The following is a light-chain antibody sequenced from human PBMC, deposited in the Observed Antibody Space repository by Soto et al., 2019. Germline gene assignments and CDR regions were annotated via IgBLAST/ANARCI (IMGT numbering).Light chain of an antibody. J-gene: IGKJ3*01. V-gene: IGKV1-8*01. Sequence: AIRMTQSPSSFSASTGDRVTITCRASQGISSYLAWYQQKPGKAPKLLIYAASTLQSGVPSSFSGSGSGTDFTLTISCLQSEDFATYYYQQYYSYPLFGPGTKVDIK. CDR2: AAS. CDR1: QGISSY. CDR3: QQYYSYPL.